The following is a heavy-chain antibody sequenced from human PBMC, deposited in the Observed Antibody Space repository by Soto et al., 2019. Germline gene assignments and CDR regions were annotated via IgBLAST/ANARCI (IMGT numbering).Heavy chain of an antibody. V-gene: IGHV4-59*01. Sequence: QVQLQESGPGLVKPSETLSLTCTVSGGSISSYYWSWIRQPPGKGLEWIGYIYYSGSTNYNPSLKSRVTISVDTSKNQFSLKLSSVTAADTAVYYCARGGGYCSSTSCLDAFDIWGQGTMVTVSS. D-gene: IGHD2-2*01. CDR1: GGSISSYY. CDR2: IYYSGST. J-gene: IGHJ3*02. CDR3: ARGGGYCSSTSCLDAFDI.